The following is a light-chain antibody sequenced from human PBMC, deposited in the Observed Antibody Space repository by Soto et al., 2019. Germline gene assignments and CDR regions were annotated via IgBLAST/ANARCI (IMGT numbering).Light chain of an antibody. CDR1: SSDIGGYNS. CDR2: EVN. Sequence: QSALTQPPSASGSPGQSVTISCTGTSSDIGGYNSVSWYQQHPGKAPRLMIYEVNKRPSGVPDRFSGSKSGYTASLTVSGLQTEDEAFYYCSSYAGSNNFVVFGGGTKLTVL. J-gene: IGLJ2*01. CDR3: SSYAGSNNFVV. V-gene: IGLV2-8*01.